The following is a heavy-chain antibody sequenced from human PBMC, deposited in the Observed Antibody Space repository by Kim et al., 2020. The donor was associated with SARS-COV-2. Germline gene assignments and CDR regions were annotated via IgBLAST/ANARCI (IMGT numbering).Heavy chain of an antibody. Sequence: GGSLRLSCVAYGFTLRDYAMYWVRQSPGKGLVWLSRINHEGTDATYADSVKGRFTVSRDNAKNTLYLQMNSLRAEDTAVYYCVRDGSYWSFDYWGQGTLVTVSS. CDR3: VRDGSYWSFDY. J-gene: IGHJ4*02. CDR2: INHEGTDA. V-gene: IGHV3-74*03. D-gene: IGHD2-8*02. CDR1: GFTLRDYA.